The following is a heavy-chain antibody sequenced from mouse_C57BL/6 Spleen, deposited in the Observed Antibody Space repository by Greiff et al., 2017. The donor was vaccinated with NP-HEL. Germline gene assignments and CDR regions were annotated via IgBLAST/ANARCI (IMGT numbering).Heavy chain of an antibody. Sequence: QVQLQQPGAELVKPGASVKLSCKASGYTFTSYWMQWVKQRPGQGLEWIGEIDPSDSYTNYNQKFKGKATLTVDTSSSTAYMQLSSLTSEDSAVYYCARLGYSNYGYFDVWGTGTTVTVSS. J-gene: IGHJ1*03. V-gene: IGHV1-50*01. CDR1: GYTFTSYW. CDR3: ARLGYSNYGYFDV. D-gene: IGHD2-5*01. CDR2: IDPSDSYT.